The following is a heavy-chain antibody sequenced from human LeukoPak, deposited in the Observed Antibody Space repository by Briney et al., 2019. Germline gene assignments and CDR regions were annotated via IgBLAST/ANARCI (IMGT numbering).Heavy chain of an antibody. V-gene: IGHV4-30-4*01. CDR1: GGSISSGDYY. Sequence: PSQTLSLTCTVSGGSISSGDYYWSWIRQPLGKGLEWIGYIYYSGSTYYNPSLKSRVTISVDTSKNQFSLKLSSVTAADTAVYYCARKYNWNYAGDAFDIWGQGTMVTVSS. CDR2: IYYSGST. D-gene: IGHD1-7*01. CDR3: ARKYNWNYAGDAFDI. J-gene: IGHJ3*02.